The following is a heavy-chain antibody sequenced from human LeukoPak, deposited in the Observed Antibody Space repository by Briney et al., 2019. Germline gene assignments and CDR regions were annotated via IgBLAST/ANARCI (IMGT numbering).Heavy chain of an antibody. V-gene: IGHV4-39*02. CDR3: AREWTYCGGDCYPVFDY. CDR1: GGSISSSSYY. Sequence: SETLSLTCTVSGGSISSSSYYWGWIRQPPGKGLEWIGSIYYSGSTYYNPSLKSRVTISVDTSKNQFSLKLSSVTAADTAVYYCAREWTYCGGDCYPVFDYWGQGTLVTVSS. D-gene: IGHD2-21*02. CDR2: IYYSGST. J-gene: IGHJ4*02.